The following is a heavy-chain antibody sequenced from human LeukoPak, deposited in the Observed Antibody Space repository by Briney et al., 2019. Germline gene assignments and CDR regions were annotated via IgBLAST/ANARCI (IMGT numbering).Heavy chain of an antibody. CDR3: ARQPSARAFDI. CDR2: IYPGGSDT. V-gene: IGHV5-51*01. J-gene: IGHJ3*02. D-gene: IGHD6-25*01. CDR1: GYSFTSYW. Sequence: GESLKISCKGSGYSFTSYWIGWMRQMPGKGLEWMGIIYPGGSDTRYSPSFQGQVTISADKSISTAYLQWSSLKASDTAMYYCARQPSARAFDIWGQGTMVTVSS.